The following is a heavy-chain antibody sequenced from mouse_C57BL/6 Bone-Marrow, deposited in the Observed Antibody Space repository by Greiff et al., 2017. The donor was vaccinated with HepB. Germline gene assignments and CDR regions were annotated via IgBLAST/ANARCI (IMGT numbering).Heavy chain of an antibody. V-gene: IGHV5-16*01. CDR2: INSDGSST. J-gene: IGHJ1*03. CDR3: ARDRDYYGSSYWYVDV. D-gene: IGHD1-1*01. Sequence: EVKLVESEGGLVQPGSSMKLSCTASGFTFSDYYMAWVRQVPEKGLEWVANINSDGSSTYYLDSLKSRFIISRDNAKNILYLQMSSLKSEDTATYYCARDRDYYGSSYWYVDVWGTGTTVTVAS. CDR1: GFTFSDYY.